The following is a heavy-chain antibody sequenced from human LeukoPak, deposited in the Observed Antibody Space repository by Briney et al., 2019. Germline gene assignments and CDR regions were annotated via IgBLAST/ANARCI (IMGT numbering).Heavy chain of an antibody. V-gene: IGHV4-34*01. Sequence: SETLSLTCAVYGGSFSGYYWSWIRQPPGKGLEWIGSIYYSGSTYYNPSLKSRVTISVDTSKNQFSLKLSSVTAADTAVYYCASESAVTHYFDYWGQGTLVTVSS. J-gene: IGHJ4*02. CDR2: IYYSGST. CDR1: GGSFSGYY. D-gene: IGHD4-17*01. CDR3: ASESAVTHYFDY.